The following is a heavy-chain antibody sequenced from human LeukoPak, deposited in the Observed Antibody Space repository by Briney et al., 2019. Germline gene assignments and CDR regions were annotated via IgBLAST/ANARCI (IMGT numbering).Heavy chain of an antibody. D-gene: IGHD6-13*01. V-gene: IGHV1-18*01. Sequence: ASVKVSCKTSGYSENFYGITWVRQVAGQGLEWMGWISAQHGQTEYAPNSQDRVTMTTDTYTNTAYMELRSLRSDDTAVYYCARGRVPAATCYFDYWGQGTLVTVSS. CDR1: GYSENFYG. CDR3: ARGRVPAATCYFDY. CDR2: ISAQHGQT. J-gene: IGHJ4*02.